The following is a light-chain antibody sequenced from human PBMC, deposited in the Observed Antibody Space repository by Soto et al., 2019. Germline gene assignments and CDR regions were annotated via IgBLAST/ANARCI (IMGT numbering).Light chain of an antibody. Sequence: EIVLTQSPGTLSLSPGERATLSCRASQSVSSSYLAWYQQKHGQPPRLLIYGASSRATGIPDRFSGSGSATDFTLTISSLEPEDFAVYYCQQYGSTPLFTFGPGTKVDVK. J-gene: IGKJ3*01. CDR1: QSVSSSY. V-gene: IGKV3-20*01. CDR2: GAS. CDR3: QQYGSTPLFT.